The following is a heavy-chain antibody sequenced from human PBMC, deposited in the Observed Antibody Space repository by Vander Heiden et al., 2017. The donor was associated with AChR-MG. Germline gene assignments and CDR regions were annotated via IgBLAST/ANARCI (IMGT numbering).Heavy chain of an antibody. J-gene: IGHJ6*02. CDR2: IIPILGIA. CDR3: ARVDSSGDYYYYYGMDV. V-gene: IGHV1-69*02. D-gene: IGHD6-19*01. CDR1: GGNFSSSP. Sequence: QVQLVQSGAEVKKPGSSVKVSCKASGGNFSSSPSSWVRRAPGQGLEWMGRIIPILGIANYAQKFQGRVTITADKSTSTAYMELSSLRSEDTAVYYCARVDSSGDYYYYYGMDVWGQGTTVTVSS.